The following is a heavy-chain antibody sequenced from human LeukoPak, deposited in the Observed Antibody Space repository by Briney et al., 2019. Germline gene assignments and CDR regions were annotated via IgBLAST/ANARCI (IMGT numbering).Heavy chain of an antibody. V-gene: IGHV3-23*01. D-gene: IGHD2-2*01. CDR2: ISGSGGST. CDR1: GFTFSSYA. CDR3: AKGIVVVPAAIPYFDY. Sequence: GGSLRPSCAASGFTFSSYAMSWVRQAPGKGLEWVSAISGSGGSTYYADSVKGRFTISRDNSKNTLYLQMNSLRAEDTAVYYCAKGIVVVPAAIPYFDYWGQGTLVTVSS. J-gene: IGHJ4*02.